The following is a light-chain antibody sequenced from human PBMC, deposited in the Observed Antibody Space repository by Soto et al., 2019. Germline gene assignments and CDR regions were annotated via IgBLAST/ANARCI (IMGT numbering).Light chain of an antibody. CDR2: DAS. J-gene: IGKJ4*01. Sequence: ELVLTQSPASLSLSPGERATLSCRASQSVSRYLAWYQQKPGQAPRLLIYDASNRATGIPARFSGSGSGTEFTLTISSLQSEDFAVYYCQQYNDWPSLTFGGGTKVDIK. CDR3: QQYNDWPSLT. V-gene: IGKV3D-15*01. CDR1: QSVSRY.